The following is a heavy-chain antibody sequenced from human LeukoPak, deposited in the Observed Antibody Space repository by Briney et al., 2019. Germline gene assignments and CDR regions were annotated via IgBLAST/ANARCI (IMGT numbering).Heavy chain of an antibody. D-gene: IGHD5-24*01. CDR2: FFYSGNT. J-gene: IGHJ4*02. V-gene: IGHV4-39*07. CDR1: GDSISSSSYY. Sequence: SETLSLTCTVSGDSISSSSYYWGWIRQPPGKGLEWIGSFFYSGNTYFNPSLKSRVTISVDTSKNQLSLKLSSVTAADTAVYYCARSGSPFQDGYNLFDYWGQGTLVTVSS. CDR3: ARSGSPFQDGYNLFDY.